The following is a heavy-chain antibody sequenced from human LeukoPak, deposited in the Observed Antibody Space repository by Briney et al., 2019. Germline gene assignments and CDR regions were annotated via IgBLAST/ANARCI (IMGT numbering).Heavy chain of an antibody. CDR1: GYTFTSFG. J-gene: IGHJ6*03. Sequence: GASVKVSCKASGYTFTSFGISWVRQAPGQGLERMGWISAYNGNTNYAQKLQGRVTMTTDTSTSTAYMELRSLRSDDTAVYYCARATGYSSSWEVRYYYYMDVWGQGTTVTVSS. CDR2: ISAYNGNT. CDR3: ARATGYSSSWEVRYYYYMDV. D-gene: IGHD6-13*01. V-gene: IGHV1-18*01.